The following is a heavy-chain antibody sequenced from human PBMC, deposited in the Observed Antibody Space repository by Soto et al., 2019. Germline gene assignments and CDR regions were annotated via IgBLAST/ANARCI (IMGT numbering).Heavy chain of an antibody. CDR3: VKDDAGSPSTPPL. CDR1: GITISNYP. D-gene: IGHD3-10*01. Sequence: EVQLLESGGGLVQPGGSLRLSCAASGITISNYPMSWVRQAPGKGLEWVSGISGSGDRTYYADSAKGRFTISKDMSKNSLSLKVDSLGVDDTDVYFCVKDDAGSPSTPPLWCQGTLVTVSS. CDR2: ISGSGDRT. V-gene: IGHV3-23*01. J-gene: IGHJ4*02.